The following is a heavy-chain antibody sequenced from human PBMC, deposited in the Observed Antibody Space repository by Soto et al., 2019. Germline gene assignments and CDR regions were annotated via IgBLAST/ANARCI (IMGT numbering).Heavy chain of an antibody. J-gene: IGHJ4*02. CDR2: INHSGST. CDR1: GRSFSGYY. CDR3: ARENPFDY. V-gene: IGHV4-34*01. Sequence: SETLSLTCAVYGRSFSGYYWSWIRQPPGKGLEWIGEINHSGSTNYNPSLKSRVTISVDTSKNQFSLKLSSVTAADTAVYYCARENPFDYWGQGTLVTVSS.